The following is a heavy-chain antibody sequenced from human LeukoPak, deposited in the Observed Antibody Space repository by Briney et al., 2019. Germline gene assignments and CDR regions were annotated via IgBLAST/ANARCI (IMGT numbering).Heavy chain of an antibody. CDR3: ARAPSTPKRYYYYMDV. CDR1: GDVVSSNSAA. Sequence: SQTLSLTCAISGDVVSSNSAAWNWIRQSPSRGLEWLGRTYYRSKWYNDYAVSVKSRITINPDTSKNQFSLQLNSVTPEDTAVYYCARAPSTPKRYYYYMDVWGKGTTVTVSS. J-gene: IGHJ6*03. D-gene: IGHD2-2*01. CDR2: TYYRSKWYN. V-gene: IGHV6-1*01.